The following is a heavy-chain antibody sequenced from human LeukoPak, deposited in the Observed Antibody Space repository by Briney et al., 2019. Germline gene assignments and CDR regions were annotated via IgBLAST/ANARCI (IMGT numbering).Heavy chain of an antibody. D-gene: IGHD2-2*03. J-gene: IGHJ5*02. CDR2: INPSGGST. Sequence: GASVKVSCKASGYTFTSYYMHWVRQAPGQGLEWMGIINPSGGSTSYAQKFQGRVTMTRDTSTSTVYRELSSLRSEDTAVYYCARSLRMDNWFDPWGQGTLVTVSS. CDR1: GYTFTSYY. CDR3: ARSLRMDNWFDP. V-gene: IGHV1-46*01.